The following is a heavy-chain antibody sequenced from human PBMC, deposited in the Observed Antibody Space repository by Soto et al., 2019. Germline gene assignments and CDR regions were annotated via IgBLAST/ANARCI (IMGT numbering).Heavy chain of an antibody. CDR3: ATTSAITIFGVDP. D-gene: IGHD3-3*01. CDR2: IVVGSGNT. Sequence: SVKVSCKASGFTFTSSAMQWVRQARGQRLEWIGWIVVGSGNTNYAQKFQERVTITRNMSTSTAYMELSSLRSEDTAVYYCATTSAITIFGVDPWGQGTLVTVSS. J-gene: IGHJ5*02. V-gene: IGHV1-58*02. CDR1: GFTFTSSA.